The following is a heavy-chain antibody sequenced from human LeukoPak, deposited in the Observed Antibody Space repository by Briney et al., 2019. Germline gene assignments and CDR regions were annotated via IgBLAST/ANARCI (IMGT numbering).Heavy chain of an antibody. V-gene: IGHV4-61*02. CDR1: GGSISSGSYY. J-gene: IGHJ4*02. Sequence: SETLSLTCTVSGGSISSGSYYWSWIRQPAGKGLEWIGRIYTSGSTNYNPSLKSRVTISVDTSKNQFSLKLSSVTAADTAVYYCAREIGIGVAGTVYYFDYWGQGTLVTVSS. D-gene: IGHD6-19*01. CDR3: AREIGIGVAGTVYYFDY. CDR2: IYTSGST.